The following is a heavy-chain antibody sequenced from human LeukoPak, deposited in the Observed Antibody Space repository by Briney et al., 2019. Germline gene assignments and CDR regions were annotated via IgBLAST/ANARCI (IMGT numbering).Heavy chain of an antibody. CDR2: IYSGGST. Sequence: PGGSLRLSCAASGFTVSSNYMSWVRQAPGKGLEWVSVIYSGGSTYYTDSVKGRFTISRDTSKNTLYLQMNSLRAEDTAVYYCAAQGVFSHGGYWGQGTLVTVSS. J-gene: IGHJ4*02. CDR3: AAQGVFSHGGY. D-gene: IGHD3-16*01. CDR1: GFTVSSNY. V-gene: IGHV3-53*01.